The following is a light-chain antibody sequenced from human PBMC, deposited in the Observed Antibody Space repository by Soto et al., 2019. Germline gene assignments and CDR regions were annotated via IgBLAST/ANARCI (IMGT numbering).Light chain of an antibody. V-gene: IGKV1D-12*01. Sequence: DIHITQCRASVSASVGDRVTISCRASQGISSWLAWYQQIPGKAPKLLIYAASGLQSGVPSRFSGSGSGTDFTLTINSLQPEDFATYYCQQASSFPITFGQGTRLEIK. J-gene: IGKJ5*01. CDR3: QQASSFPIT. CDR2: AAS. CDR1: QGISSW.